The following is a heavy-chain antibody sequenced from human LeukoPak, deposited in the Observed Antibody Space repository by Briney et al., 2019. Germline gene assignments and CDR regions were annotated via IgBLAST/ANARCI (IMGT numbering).Heavy chain of an antibody. CDR1: GVTFSSYG. CDR3: ARAGGYSSSSYYYYYMDV. V-gene: IGHV1-69*13. J-gene: IGHJ6*03. D-gene: IGHD6-6*01. Sequence: ASVKVSCKASGVTFSSYGITWVRQAPGQGLEWMGGIIPIFGKTNYAQKFQGRVTITADESTSTAYLEVNSLTSADTAMYYCARAGGYSSSSYYYYYMDVWGKGTTVTVSS. CDR2: IIPIFGKT.